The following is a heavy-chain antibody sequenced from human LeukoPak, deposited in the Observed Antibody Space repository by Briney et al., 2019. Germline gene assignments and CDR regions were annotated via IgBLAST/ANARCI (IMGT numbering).Heavy chain of an antibody. Sequence: SETLSLTCTVSGGSVSSYYWSWIRQPPGKGLEWIGYIYYSGSTNYNPSLKSRVTISVDTSKNQFSLKLSSVTAADTAVYYCARVYYDFWSGYRPQYYFDYWGQGTLVTVSS. J-gene: IGHJ4*02. CDR2: IYYSGST. CDR3: ARVYYDFWSGYRPQYYFDY. V-gene: IGHV4-59*02. CDR1: GGSVSSYY. D-gene: IGHD3-3*01.